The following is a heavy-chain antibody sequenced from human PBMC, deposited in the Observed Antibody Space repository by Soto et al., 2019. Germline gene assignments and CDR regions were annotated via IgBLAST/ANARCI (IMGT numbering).Heavy chain of an antibody. D-gene: IGHD6-19*01. CDR1: GGTFSSYA. Sequence: GASVKVSCKASGGTFSSYAISWVRQAPGQGLEWMGGIIPIFGTANYAQKFQGRVTITADESTSTAYMELSSLRSEDTAVYYCARQYGALAVAFDYWGQGTLVTVSS. CDR2: IIPIFGTA. J-gene: IGHJ4*02. V-gene: IGHV1-69*13. CDR3: ARQYGALAVAFDY.